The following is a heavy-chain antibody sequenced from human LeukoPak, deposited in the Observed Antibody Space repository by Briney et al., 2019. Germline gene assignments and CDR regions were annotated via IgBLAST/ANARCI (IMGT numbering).Heavy chain of an antibody. CDR1: GFTFSSYS. V-gene: IGHV3-48*04. D-gene: IGHD1-26*01. J-gene: IGHJ4*02. CDR3: ARDRVSGGGSYYYFDY. Sequence: GGSLRLSCAASGFTFSSYSMNWVRQAPGKGLEWVSYISSSSSTIYYADSVKGRFTISRDNAKNSLYLQMNSLRAEDTAVYYCARDRVSGGGSYYYFDYWGQGTLVTVSS. CDR2: ISSSSSTI.